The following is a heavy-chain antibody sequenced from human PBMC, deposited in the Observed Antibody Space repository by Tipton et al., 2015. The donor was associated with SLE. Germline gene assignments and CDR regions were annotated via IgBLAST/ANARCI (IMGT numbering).Heavy chain of an antibody. V-gene: IGHV3-23*01. CDR1: GFTFSNFA. Sequence: GSLRLSCAASGFTFSNFAMSWVRQAPGKGLEWVSRISDTGGRTYNADSVEGRFTISRDDSRNTVYLQMNSLRAEDTAVYYCAKSPGPADYWGQGTLVTVSS. J-gene: IGHJ4*02. CDR3: AKSPGPADY. CDR2: ISDTGGRT.